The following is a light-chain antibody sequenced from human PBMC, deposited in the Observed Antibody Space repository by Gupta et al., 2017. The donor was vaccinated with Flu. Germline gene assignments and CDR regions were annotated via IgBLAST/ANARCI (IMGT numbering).Light chain of an antibody. J-gene: IGLJ3*02. CDR3: FPADSSARGV. Sequence: TVTVTGGSGTETVTSGHYPCWFQQKPGQAPKTLIYDTNKRHSRTPARFSGSLRGGKAVLTLSGAQPEEEADYYCFPADSSARGVFGGGTKLTVL. CDR2: DTN. CDR1: TETVTSGHY. V-gene: IGLV7-46*01.